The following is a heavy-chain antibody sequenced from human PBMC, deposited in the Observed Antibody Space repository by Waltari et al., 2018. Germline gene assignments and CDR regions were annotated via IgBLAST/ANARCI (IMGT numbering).Heavy chain of an antibody. D-gene: IGHD5-18*01. Sequence: QVQLVQSGAEVKKPGASVKVSCKASGYTFTGYYIHWVRQAPGQGLEWMGWINRNSGGTNYAQKFQGRVTMTRDTSISTAYMELSRLRSDDTAVYYCATVDTARGFVSYWGQGTLVTVSS. CDR2: INRNSGGT. CDR3: ATVDTARGFVSY. V-gene: IGHV1-2*02. CDR1: GYTFTGYY. J-gene: IGHJ4*02.